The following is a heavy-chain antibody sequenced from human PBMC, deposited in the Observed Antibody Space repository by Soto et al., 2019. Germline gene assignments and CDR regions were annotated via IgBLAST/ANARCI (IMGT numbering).Heavy chain of an antibody. CDR1: GYSFTSYW. CDR3: SSGLEHYYYGMDV. D-gene: IGHD3-22*01. CDR2: IYPGDSDT. V-gene: IGHV5-51*01. Sequence: GESLKISCKGSGYSFTSYWIGWVRQMPGKGLEWMGIIYPGDSDTRYSPSFQGQVTISADKSISTAYLQWSSLKASDTAVYYCSSGLEHYYYGMDVWGQGTTVTVSS. J-gene: IGHJ6*02.